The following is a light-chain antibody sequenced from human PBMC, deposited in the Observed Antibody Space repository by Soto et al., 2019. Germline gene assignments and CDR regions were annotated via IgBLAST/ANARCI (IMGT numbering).Light chain of an antibody. J-gene: IGKJ2*01. CDR1: QSVSSSY. V-gene: IGKV3-20*01. CDR3: RQYGSSQYT. CDR2: GVS. Sequence: MVLTQSPGTLSLSPGERATLSCRASQSVSSSYLAWYQPKPDQAPRLVIYGVSTRASGIPARFSGSGSGKDLTLTISRLEPEGFAIYYCRQYGSSQYTFGPGTKVEVK.